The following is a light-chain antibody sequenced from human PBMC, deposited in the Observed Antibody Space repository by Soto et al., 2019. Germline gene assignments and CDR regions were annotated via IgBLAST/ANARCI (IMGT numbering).Light chain of an antibody. J-gene: IGLJ3*02. CDR1: SSDVGAYNL. V-gene: IGLV2-14*02. CDR2: DVS. CDR3: SSYTNTSTLM. Sequence: QSVLTQPASVSGSPGQSITISCTGTSSDVGAYNLVSWYQQHPGRAPKLFIFDVSDRPSGVSTRFSGSESGNTASLTISGLQAEDEAFYYCSSYTNTSTLMFGGGTKLTVL.